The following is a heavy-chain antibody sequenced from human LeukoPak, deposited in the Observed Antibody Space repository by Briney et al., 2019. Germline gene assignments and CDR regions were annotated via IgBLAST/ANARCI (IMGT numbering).Heavy chain of an antibody. J-gene: IGHJ4*02. Sequence: PSETLSLTCTVSGGSISSSSYYWGWMRQPAGKGLEWIGRIYTSGSTDYNPSLKSRVTMSVDTSKNQFSLKLTSVTAADTAVYYCARYSGYDSFDYWGQGTLVTVSS. CDR1: GGSISSSSYY. CDR3: ARYSGYDSFDY. D-gene: IGHD5-12*01. V-gene: IGHV4-61*02. CDR2: IYTSGST.